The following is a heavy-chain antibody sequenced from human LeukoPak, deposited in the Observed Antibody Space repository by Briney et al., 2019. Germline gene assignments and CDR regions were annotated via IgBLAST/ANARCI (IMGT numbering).Heavy chain of an antibody. CDR3: AKDFVVVPGNVNYFDY. J-gene: IGHJ4*02. CDR2: ISGSGDST. V-gene: IGHV3-23*01. D-gene: IGHD2-21*02. CDR1: GFTFSSYG. Sequence: GGSLRLSCAASGFTFSSYGMTWVRQAPGRGLEWVSGISGSGDSTYYADSVKGRFTISRDNSKNTVYLQMKSLRAEDTAVYYCAKDFVVVPGNVNYFDYWGQGTLVTVSS.